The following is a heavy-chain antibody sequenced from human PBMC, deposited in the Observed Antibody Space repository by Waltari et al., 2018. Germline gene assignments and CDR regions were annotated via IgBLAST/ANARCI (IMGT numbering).Heavy chain of an antibody. CDR3: ARVKLQSSSWILYYYGMDV. CDR1: GFTFSSYA. Sequence: QVQLVESGGGVVQPGRSLRLSCAASGFTFSSYAMHWVRQAPGKGLEWVAVISYDGSNKYDADSVKGRFTISRDNSKNTLDLQMNSLRAEDTAVYYCARVKLQSSSWILYYYGMDVWGQGTTVTVSS. D-gene: IGHD6-13*01. CDR2: ISYDGSNK. V-gene: IGHV3-30*01. J-gene: IGHJ6*02.